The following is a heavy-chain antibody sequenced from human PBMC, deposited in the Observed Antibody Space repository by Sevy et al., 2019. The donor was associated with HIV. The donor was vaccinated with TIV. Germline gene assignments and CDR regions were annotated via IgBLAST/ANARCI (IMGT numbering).Heavy chain of an antibody. CDR1: GFTFSDYY. V-gene: IGHV3-11*06. CDR2: ISTSSNYI. CDR3: ARVRYNYGQHYFGY. D-gene: IGHD5-18*01. Sequence: GGSLRLSCTASGFTFSDYYMSWIRQAPGKGLEWVSDISTSSNYINYADSVKGRFTISRHNAKNSLYLQMNSLRAEDTAVYFCARVRYNYGQHYFGYWGQGTLVTVSS. J-gene: IGHJ4*02.